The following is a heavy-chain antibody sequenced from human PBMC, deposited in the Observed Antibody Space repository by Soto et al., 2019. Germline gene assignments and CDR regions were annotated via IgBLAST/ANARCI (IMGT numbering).Heavy chain of an antibody. V-gene: IGHV1-69*13. D-gene: IGHD2-2*01. CDR1: GGTFSSYA. J-gene: IGHJ3*02. Sequence: SVQVSCKASGGTFSSYAISWVRQAPGQGLEWMGGIIPIFGTANYAQKFQGRVTITADESTSTAYMELSSLRSEDTAVYYCATTDRISTSCAPHDAFDIWGQGTMVTVSS. CDR2: IIPIFGTA. CDR3: ATTDRISTSCAPHDAFDI.